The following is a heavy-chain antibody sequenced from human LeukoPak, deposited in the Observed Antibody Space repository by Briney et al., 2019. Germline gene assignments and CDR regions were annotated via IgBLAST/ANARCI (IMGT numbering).Heavy chain of an antibody. CDR1: GGTFSSYA. V-gene: IGHV1-69*05. CDR2: IIPIFGTA. CDR3: ACSVTTQFQGDY. J-gene: IGHJ4*02. Sequence: SVKVSCKASGGTFSSYAISWVRQAPGQGLEWMGGIIPIFGTANYAQKFQGRVTITTDESTSTAYMELSSLRSEDTAVYYCACSVTTQFQGDYWGQGTLVTVSS. D-gene: IGHD4-17*01.